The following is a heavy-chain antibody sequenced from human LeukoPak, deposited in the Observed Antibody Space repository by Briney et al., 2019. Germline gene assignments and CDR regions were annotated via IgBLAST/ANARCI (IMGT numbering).Heavy chain of an antibody. Sequence: GGSLRLSCAASGFTFSSYAMSWVRQAPGKGLEWVSAISGRGGRTYYADSVKGRFTPSRDNSKNTLYLQMNSLRAEDTGVYYCAKCGQRDYVWGSYRYSERYYFDYWGQGTLVTVSS. J-gene: IGHJ4*02. CDR3: AKCGQRDYVWGSYRYSERYYFDY. V-gene: IGHV3-23*01. CDR2: ISGRGGRT. D-gene: IGHD3-16*02. CDR1: GFTFSSYA.